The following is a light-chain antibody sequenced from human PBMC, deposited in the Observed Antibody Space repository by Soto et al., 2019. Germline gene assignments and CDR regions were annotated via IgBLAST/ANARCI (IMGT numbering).Light chain of an antibody. CDR1: QSVSSSY. J-gene: IGKJ1*01. V-gene: IGKV3-20*01. CDR2: GTS. Sequence: EIVLTQSPGPLSLSPGERATLSRRASQSVSSSYLAWYQHKPGQAPRLLISGTSSRATGIPDRFSGSGAGTDFTLTISRLEPEDFAVYYCQQYGTTPWTFGQGTKVDIK. CDR3: QQYGTTPWT.